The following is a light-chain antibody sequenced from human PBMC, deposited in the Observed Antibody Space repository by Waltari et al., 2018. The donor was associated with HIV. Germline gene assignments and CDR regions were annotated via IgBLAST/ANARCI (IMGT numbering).Light chain of an antibody. CDR3: QQYHDWPWFT. V-gene: IGKV3-15*01. CDR1: QSVGVN. J-gene: IGKJ2*01. Sequence: DIVMRQSPATLSVSPGKSATLSCRASQSVGVNLAWYQQRPGQTPRLLIYAASTRATGIPPRFSGSASGTNFALTISSLQSEDVGFYYCQQYHDWPWFTFGQGTKLEIK. CDR2: AAS.